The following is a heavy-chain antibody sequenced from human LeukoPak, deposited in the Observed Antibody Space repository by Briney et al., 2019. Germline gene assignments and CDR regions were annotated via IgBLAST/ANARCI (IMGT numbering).Heavy chain of an antibody. CDR1: GGSISSGDYY. J-gene: IGHJ4*02. Sequence: PSETLSLTCTVSGGSISSGDYYWSWIRQPPGKGQEWIGYIYYSGSTYYNPSLKSRVTISLDRSKNQFSLKLNSVTAADTAVYYCARTDSSGYYFDYWGQGTLVTVSS. D-gene: IGHD3-22*01. CDR2: IYYSGST. CDR3: ARTDSSGYYFDY. V-gene: IGHV4-30-4*01.